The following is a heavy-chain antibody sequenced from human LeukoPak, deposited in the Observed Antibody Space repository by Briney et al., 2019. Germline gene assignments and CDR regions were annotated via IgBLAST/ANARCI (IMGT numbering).Heavy chain of an antibody. V-gene: IGHV1-69*04. CDR1: GGTFSSYA. Sequence: AAVKVSCKASGGTFSSYAISWVRQAPGQGLEWMGRIIPILGVANYAQKFQGRVTITADKSTSTAYMELSSLRAEDTAVYYCARDGSGRSCFDYWGQGTLVTVSS. CDR2: IIPILGVA. J-gene: IGHJ4*02. D-gene: IGHD3-10*01. CDR3: ARDGSGRSCFDY.